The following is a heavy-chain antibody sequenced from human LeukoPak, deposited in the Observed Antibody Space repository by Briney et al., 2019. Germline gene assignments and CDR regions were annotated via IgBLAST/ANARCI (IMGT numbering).Heavy chain of an antibody. V-gene: IGHV1-69*06. D-gene: IGHD6-19*01. CDR3: ASLKAVAGTPGDY. Sequence: ASVKVSCKASGGTFSSYAISWVRQAPGQGLEWMGGIIPIFGTANYAQKFQGRVTITADKSTSTAYMELSSLRSEDTAVYYCASLKAVAGTPGDYWGQGTLVTVSS. CDR2: IIPIFGTA. CDR1: GGTFSSYA. J-gene: IGHJ4*02.